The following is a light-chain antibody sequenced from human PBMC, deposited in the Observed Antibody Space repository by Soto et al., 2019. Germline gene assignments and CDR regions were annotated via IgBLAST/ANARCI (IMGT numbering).Light chain of an antibody. V-gene: IGLV2-14*01. CDR1: SRDVGAYNY. CDR2: EVS. CDR3: SSYTRSNTLV. Sequence: QSVLTQPASVSGSPGQSITISCPGTSRDVGAYNYVSWYQQHPGKAPKLMIFEVSDRPSGVSNRFSGSKSGNTASLTISGLQAEDEADYYCSSYTRSNTLVFGGGTKLTVL. J-gene: IGLJ2*01.